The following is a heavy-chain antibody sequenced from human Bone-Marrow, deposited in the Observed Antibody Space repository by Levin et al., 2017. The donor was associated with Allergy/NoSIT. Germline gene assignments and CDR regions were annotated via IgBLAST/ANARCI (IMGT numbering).Heavy chain of an antibody. CDR3: AREINRGSSWYDY. CDR2: INAGNGNT. CDR1: GYTFTSYV. Sequence: ASVKVSCKASGYTFTSYVMHWVRQAPGQRLEWMGWINAGNGNTKYSQKFQGRVTITRDTSASTAYMELSSLRSEDTAVYYCAREINRGSSWYDYWGQGTLVTVSS. D-gene: IGHD6-13*01. V-gene: IGHV1-3*01. J-gene: IGHJ4*02.